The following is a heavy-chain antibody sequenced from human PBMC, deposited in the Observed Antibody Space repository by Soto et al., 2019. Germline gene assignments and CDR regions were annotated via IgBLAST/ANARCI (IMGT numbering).Heavy chain of an antibody. CDR3: ARGGWVYDIGSYGMDV. J-gene: IGHJ6*02. V-gene: IGHV1-69*06. D-gene: IGHD3-9*01. CDR2: IIPIFGTA. Sequence: SVKVSCKASGGTFSSYAISWVRQAPGQGLEWMGGIIPIFGTANYAQKFQGRVTITADKSTSTAYMELSSLRSEDTAVYYCARGGWVYDIGSYGMDVWGQGTTVTVSS. CDR1: GGTFSSYA.